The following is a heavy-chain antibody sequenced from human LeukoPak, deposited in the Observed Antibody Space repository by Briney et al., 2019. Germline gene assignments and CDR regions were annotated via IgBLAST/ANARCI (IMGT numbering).Heavy chain of an antibody. CDR1: GGSFSGYY. V-gene: IGHV4-34*01. Sequence: SETLSLTCAVYGGSFSGYYWSWIRQPPGKGLEWIGEINHSGSTNYNPSLKSRVTISVDTSKNQFSLKLSSVTAADTAVYYCARVVGTAMVPFDHWGQGTLVTVSS. CDR3: ARVVGTAMVPFDH. J-gene: IGHJ4*02. CDR2: INHSGST. D-gene: IGHD5-18*01.